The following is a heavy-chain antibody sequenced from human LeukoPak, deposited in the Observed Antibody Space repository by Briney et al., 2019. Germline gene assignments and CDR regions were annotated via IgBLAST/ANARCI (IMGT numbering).Heavy chain of an antibody. CDR1: GGTISSYA. D-gene: IGHD2-2*02. CDR2: IIPILGIA. Sequence: SVKVSCKASGGTISSYAISWVRQAPGQGLEWMGRIIPILGIANYAQKFQGRVTITADKSTSTAYMELSSLRSEDTAVYYCARDPAPHCSSTSCYNFGRSSYYYYGMDVWGQGTTVTVSS. V-gene: IGHV1-69*04. J-gene: IGHJ6*02. CDR3: ARDPAPHCSSTSCYNFGRSSYYYYGMDV.